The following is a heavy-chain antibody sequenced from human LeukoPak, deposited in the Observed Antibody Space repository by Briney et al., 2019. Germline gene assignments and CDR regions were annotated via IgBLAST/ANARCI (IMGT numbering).Heavy chain of an antibody. D-gene: IGHD3-22*01. CDR1: GGSISSYY. CDR3: ARADYYDSSGDLGPFDY. J-gene: IGHJ4*02. CDR2: IYYSGST. V-gene: IGHV4-59*01. Sequence: KTSETLSLTCTVSGGSISSYYWSWIRQPPGKGLEWIGYIYYSGSTNYNPSLKSRVTISVDTPKNQFSLKLSSVTAADTAVYYCARADYYDSSGDLGPFDYWGQGTLVTASS.